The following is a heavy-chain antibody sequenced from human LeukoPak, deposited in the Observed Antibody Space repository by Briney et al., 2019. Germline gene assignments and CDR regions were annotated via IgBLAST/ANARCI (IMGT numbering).Heavy chain of an antibody. J-gene: IGHJ4*02. CDR3: ASEPGIAAAATDY. Sequence: PSETLSLTCAVYGGSFSGYYWSWIRQPPGKGLEWIGEINHSGSTNYNPSLKSRVTISVDTSKNQFSLKLSSVTAADTAVYYCASEPGIAAAATDYWGQGTLVTVSS. D-gene: IGHD6-13*01. CDR2: INHSGST. V-gene: IGHV4-34*01. CDR1: GGSFSGYY.